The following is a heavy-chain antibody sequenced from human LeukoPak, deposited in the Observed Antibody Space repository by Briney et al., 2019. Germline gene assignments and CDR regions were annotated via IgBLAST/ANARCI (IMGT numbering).Heavy chain of an antibody. D-gene: IGHD6-13*01. CDR2: INHSGST. V-gene: IGHV4-34*01. CDR3: ARDGAAGNYYYYYMDV. Sequence: PSETLSLTCAVYGGSFSGYYWSWIRQPPGKGLEWIGEINHSGSTNYNPSLKSRVTISVDTSKNQFSLKLSSVTAADTAVYYCARDGAAGNYYYYYMDVWGKGTTVTVSS. CDR1: GGSFSGYY. J-gene: IGHJ6*03.